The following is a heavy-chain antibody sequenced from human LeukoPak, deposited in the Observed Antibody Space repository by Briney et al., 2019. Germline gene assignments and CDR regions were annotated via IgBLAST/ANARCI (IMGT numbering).Heavy chain of an antibody. Sequence: GWSLKLSCAAPGFTFSSYWMSWVRQAPGKGLEWVANIKQDGSEKYYVDSVKGRFTISRDNAKNSLYLQMNSLRAEDTAVYYCADGPYYYYMDVWGKGTTVTVSS. V-gene: IGHV3-7*01. CDR2: IKQDGSEK. CDR1: GFTFSSYW. D-gene: IGHD3/OR15-3a*01. J-gene: IGHJ6*03. CDR3: ADGPYYYYMDV.